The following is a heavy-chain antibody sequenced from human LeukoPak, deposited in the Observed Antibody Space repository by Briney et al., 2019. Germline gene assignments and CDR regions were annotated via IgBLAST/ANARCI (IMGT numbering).Heavy chain of an antibody. CDR1: GYTFTSYG. D-gene: IGHD3-22*01. Sequence: ASVKVSCKASGYTFTSYGISWVRQAPGQGLEWMGWISAYNGNTNYAQKLQGRVTMTTDTSTSTAYMELRSLRSDDTAVYYCARDDRRTYYYDSSGYYATYYYYGMDVWGQGTTVTVPS. V-gene: IGHV1-18*01. CDR2: ISAYNGNT. CDR3: ARDDRRTYYYDSSGYYATYYYYGMDV. J-gene: IGHJ6*02.